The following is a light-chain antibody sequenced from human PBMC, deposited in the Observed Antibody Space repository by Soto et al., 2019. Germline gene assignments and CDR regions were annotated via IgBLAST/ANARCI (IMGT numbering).Light chain of an antibody. J-gene: IGKJ5*01. Sequence: EIVMTQSPASLSVSPGERVTLSCRAGQGVTTNFAWYQQKSGQSPRLLIYDVSTRATGVPARFSGTGSETDFTLTISGLQPEDSAVYFCQQYNNWPFSFGQGTRLEIK. CDR3: QQYNNWPFS. CDR2: DVS. CDR1: QGVTTN. V-gene: IGKV3-15*01.